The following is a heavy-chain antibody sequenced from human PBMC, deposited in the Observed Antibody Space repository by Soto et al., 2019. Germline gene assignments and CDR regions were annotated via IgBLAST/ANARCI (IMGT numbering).Heavy chain of an antibody. D-gene: IGHD5-18*01. CDR1: GFTFSSYV. Sequence: EVQLLESGGGLVQPEGSLRLSCAASGFTFSSYVMTWVRQAPGKGLEWVSAISGGGTSAYYADSVKGRFTISRDNSKNMLYVQMTSLRAEDTAVYYCARGGSAMVPNDYWGQGTLVTVSS. J-gene: IGHJ4*02. V-gene: IGHV3-23*01. CDR3: ARGGSAMVPNDY. CDR2: ISGGGTSA.